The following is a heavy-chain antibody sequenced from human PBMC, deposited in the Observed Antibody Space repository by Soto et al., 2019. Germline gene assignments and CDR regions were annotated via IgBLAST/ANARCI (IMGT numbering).Heavy chain of an antibody. CDR3: ARDEGLGMGYYFDY. D-gene: IGHD7-27*01. CDR1: GFTFSSYG. CDR2: IWYDGSNK. Sequence: GGSLRLSCAASGFTFSSYGMHWVRQAPGKGLEWVAVIWYDGSNKYYADSVKGRFTISRDNSKNTLYLQMNSLRAEDTAVYYCARDEGLGMGYYFDYWGQGTLVTVSS. V-gene: IGHV3-33*08. J-gene: IGHJ4*02.